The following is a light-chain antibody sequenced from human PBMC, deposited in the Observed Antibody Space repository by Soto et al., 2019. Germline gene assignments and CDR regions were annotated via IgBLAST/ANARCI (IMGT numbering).Light chain of an antibody. V-gene: IGKV3-20*01. Sequence: ESVLTQSPGSLSLSPGETATLSCRASQSIINNYLAWYQQKPGQAPRLLIYGASIRATGVPDRFSGSGSGTDFTLTITRLEAEDFAVDYCQQYGTAPLMYTFGQGTKLGVK. CDR1: QSIINNY. CDR2: GAS. CDR3: QQYGTAPLMYT. J-gene: IGKJ2*01.